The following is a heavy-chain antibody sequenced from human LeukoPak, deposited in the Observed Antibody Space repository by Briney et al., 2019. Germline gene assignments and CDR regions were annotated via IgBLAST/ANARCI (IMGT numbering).Heavy chain of an antibody. CDR3: ARRAPYSYEWSTLDY. CDR1: GGSISPYY. CDR2: THYSGST. D-gene: IGHD5-18*01. V-gene: IGHV4-59*08. J-gene: IGHJ4*02. Sequence: KPSETLSLTCTVSGGSISPYYWSWIRQPPGKGLEWIGYTHYSGSTNYNPSLKSRVTISVDTSKNQFSLKLSSVTAADTAVYYCARRAPYSYEWSTLDYWGQGTLVTVSS.